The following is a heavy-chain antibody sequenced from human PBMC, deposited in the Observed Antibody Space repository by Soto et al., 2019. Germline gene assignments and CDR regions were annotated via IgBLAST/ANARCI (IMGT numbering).Heavy chain of an antibody. J-gene: IGHJ3*02. Sequence: QVQLQQWGAGLLKSSETLSLTCAVYGGSFSGYYWSWIRQPPGKGLEWIGEINHSGSTNYNPSLKSRVTISVDTSKNQFSLKLSSVTAADTAVYYCATRYCSSTSCYAFDIWGQGTMVTVSS. V-gene: IGHV4-34*01. D-gene: IGHD2-2*01. CDR2: INHSGST. CDR1: GGSFSGYY. CDR3: ATRYCSSTSCYAFDI.